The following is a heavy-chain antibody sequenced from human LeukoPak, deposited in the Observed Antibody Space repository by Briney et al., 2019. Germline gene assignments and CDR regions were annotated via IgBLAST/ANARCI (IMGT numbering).Heavy chain of an antibody. V-gene: IGHV4-59*08. CDR3: ARHEKLGQFDY. CDR2: VYDSGSA. D-gene: IGHD3-10*01. Sequence: SETLSLTCTVSSGSISSYYWSWIRQPPGKGLEWIGYVYDSGSANHNPSLKSRVTISVDTSKNQFSLKLRSVTAANTAGYYCARHEKLGQFDYWGQGTLVTVSS. J-gene: IGHJ4*02. CDR1: SGSISSYY.